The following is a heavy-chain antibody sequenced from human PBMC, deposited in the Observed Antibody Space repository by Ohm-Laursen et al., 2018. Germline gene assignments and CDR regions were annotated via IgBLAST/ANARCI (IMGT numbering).Heavy chain of an antibody. Sequence: SETLSLTCAVYGGSFSGYYWSWIRQPPGKGLEWIGEINHSGSTNYNPSLKSRVTISVDTSKNQFSLKLSSVTAADTAVYYCASFPPPGNYCDSSGYHRRLFDYWGQGTLVTVSS. V-gene: IGHV4-34*01. CDR1: GGSFSGYY. CDR2: INHSGST. J-gene: IGHJ4*02. CDR3: ASFPPPGNYCDSSGYHRRLFDY. D-gene: IGHD3-22*01.